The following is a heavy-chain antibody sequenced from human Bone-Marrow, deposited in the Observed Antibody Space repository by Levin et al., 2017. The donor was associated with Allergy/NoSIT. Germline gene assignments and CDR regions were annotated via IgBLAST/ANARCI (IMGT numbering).Heavy chain of an antibody. J-gene: IGHJ4*02. D-gene: IGHD3-22*01. CDR3: ARDPNYYDGSGYQSPDY. CDR1: RIRFSSYA. CDR2: ISYDGGVK. V-gene: IGHV3-30*04. Sequence: SGGSLRLSCAASRIRFSSYAMHWVRQPPGKGLEWVALISYDGGVKYYADSVKGRFTISRDNFKNTLYLQMNSLSAEDTAVYYCARDPNYYDGSGYQSPDYWGQGTLVTVSS.